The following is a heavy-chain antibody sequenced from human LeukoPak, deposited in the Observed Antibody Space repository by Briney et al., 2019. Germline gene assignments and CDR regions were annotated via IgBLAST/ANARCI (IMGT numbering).Heavy chain of an antibody. CDR3: ARPRGVVVVAATMWFDP. J-gene: IGHJ5*02. D-gene: IGHD2-15*01. CDR2: INHSGST. CDR1: GGSFSGYY. Sequence: SETLSLTCAVYGGSFSGYYWSWIRQPPGKGWEWIGEINHSGSTNYNPSLKSRVTISVDTSKNQFSLKLSSVTAADTAVYYCARPRGVVVVAATMWFDPWGQGTLVTVSS. V-gene: IGHV4-34*01.